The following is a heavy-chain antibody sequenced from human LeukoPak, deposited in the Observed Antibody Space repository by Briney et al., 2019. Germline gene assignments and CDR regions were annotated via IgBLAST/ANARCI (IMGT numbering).Heavy chain of an antibody. D-gene: IGHD3-22*01. CDR2: IIPILGIT. V-gene: IGHV1-69*02. Sequence: SVKVSCKASGGTFSSYTFSWVRQAPGQGLEWMGRIIPILGITNYTQKFQGRVTITADKSTTTAYMELNSLRSEDTAVYYCARVADNSGYTFDSWGQEPWSPSPQ. J-gene: IGHJ4*01. CDR1: GGTFSSYT. CDR3: ARVADNSGYTFDS.